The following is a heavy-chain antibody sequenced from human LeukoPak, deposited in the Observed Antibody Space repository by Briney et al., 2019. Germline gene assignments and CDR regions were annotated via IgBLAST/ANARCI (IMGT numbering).Heavy chain of an antibody. CDR3: AKTYYDILTGYGGPYYMDV. D-gene: IGHD3-9*01. V-gene: IGHV4-59*01. J-gene: IGHJ6*03. CDR1: GGSISSYY. CDR2: IYYSGST. Sequence: SETLSLTCTVSGGSISSYYWSWVRQPPGKGLEWIGYIYYSGSTNYNPSLKSRVTILVDTSKNQFSLKLSSVTAADTAVYYCAKTYYDILTGYGGPYYMDVWGKGTTVTVSS.